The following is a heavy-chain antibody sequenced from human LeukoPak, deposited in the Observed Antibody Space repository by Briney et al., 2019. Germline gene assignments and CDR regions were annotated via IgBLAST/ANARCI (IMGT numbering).Heavy chain of an antibody. J-gene: IGHJ4*02. CDR1: GFSFSTSW. D-gene: IGHD2-8*01. CDR3: VRAVMGTFDY. V-gene: IGHV3-74*01. CDR2: IDTGGSRT. Sequence: GGSLRLSCEVSGFSFSTSWMYWVRQTPEKGLVWVSRIDTGGSRTDYADSVKGRFTISRDNAKNTLFLQMNSLRVEDTAVYYCVRAVMGTFDYWGQETLVTVSS.